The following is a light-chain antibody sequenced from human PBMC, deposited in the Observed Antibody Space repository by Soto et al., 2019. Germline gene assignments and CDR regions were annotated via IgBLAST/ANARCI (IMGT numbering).Light chain of an antibody. CDR1: QSVSSNN. CDR2: GAS. V-gene: IGKV3-20*01. Sequence: EIVLTQSPGTLSLSPGERATLSCRASQSVSSNNLAWYQQRPGQAPRVVIYGASTRATGIPERFSGSGSGTDFTLTISRLEPEDFAVYYCQQYNNWPRTFGQGTKVDIK. J-gene: IGKJ2*01. CDR3: QQYNNWPRT.